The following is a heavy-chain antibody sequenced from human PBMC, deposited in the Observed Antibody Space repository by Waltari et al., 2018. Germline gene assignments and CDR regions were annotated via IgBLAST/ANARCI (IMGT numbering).Heavy chain of an antibody. CDR3: ARGAPSRWFDP. V-gene: IGHV1-69*04. Sequence: QVQLVQSGAEVKKPGSSVKVSCKASGGNVSSYASSWVRQAPGQGLEWMGRIIPILGIANYAQKFQGRVTITADKSTSTAYMELSSLRSEDTAVYYCARGAPSRWFDPWGQGTLVTVSS. CDR1: GGNVSSYA. J-gene: IGHJ5*02. CDR2: IIPILGIA.